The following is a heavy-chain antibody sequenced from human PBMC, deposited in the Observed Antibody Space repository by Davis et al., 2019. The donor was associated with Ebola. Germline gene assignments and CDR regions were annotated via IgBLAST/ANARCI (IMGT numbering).Heavy chain of an antibody. V-gene: IGHV3-23*01. CDR2: ISGSGGST. Sequence: GESLKISCAASGFTFSSYAMSWVRQAPGKGLEWVSAISGSGGSTYYADSVNGRFTISRDNSKSTLYLQMNTLRAEDTAVYFCAKDLGTSGIFDMLGQGTVVTVSS. D-gene: IGHD1-7*01. CDR3: AKDLGTSGIFDM. J-gene: IGHJ3*02. CDR1: GFTFSSYA.